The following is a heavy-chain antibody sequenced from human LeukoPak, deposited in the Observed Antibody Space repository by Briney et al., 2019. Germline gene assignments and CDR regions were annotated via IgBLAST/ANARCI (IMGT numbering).Heavy chain of an antibody. Sequence: PSVTLSLTCTVSGGSISSYYWSWIRQPPGKGLEWIGYIYYSGSTNYNPSLKSRVTISVDKSKNQFSLKLSSVTAADTAVYYCARRGDFWSGYGLYYWGQGTLVTVSS. CDR3: ARRGDFWSGYGLYY. V-gene: IGHV4-59*12. CDR2: IYYSGST. D-gene: IGHD3-3*01. J-gene: IGHJ4*02. CDR1: GGSISSYY.